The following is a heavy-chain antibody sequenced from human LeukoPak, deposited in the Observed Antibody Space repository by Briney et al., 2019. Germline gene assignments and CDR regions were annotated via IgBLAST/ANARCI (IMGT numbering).Heavy chain of an antibody. CDR3: ARDSPGYSSGWPDAFDI. CDR2: IWYDGSNK. CDR1: GFTFSSYG. D-gene: IGHD6-19*01. J-gene: IGHJ3*02. V-gene: IGHV3-33*01. Sequence: GGSLRLSCAASGFTFSSYGMHWVRQAPGKGLEWVAVIWYDGSNKYYADSVKGRFTISRDNSKNTLYLQMNSLRAEDTAVYYCARDSPGYSSGWPDAFDIWGQGTMVTVSS.